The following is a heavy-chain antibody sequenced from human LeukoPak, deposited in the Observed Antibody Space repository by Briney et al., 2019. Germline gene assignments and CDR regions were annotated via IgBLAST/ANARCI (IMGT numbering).Heavy chain of an antibody. Sequence: TASETLSLTCTVSGFSISSGYYWGWFRQPPGQGLEWIGSIYHSGSTYYNLSFKSRVTISLNTSKNYFSLKLNSVTAADTAVYYCARGSTTGTTSYFDPWGQGTLVTVSS. CDR1: GFSISSGYY. CDR3: ARGSTTGTTSYFDP. V-gene: IGHV4-38-2*02. J-gene: IGHJ5*02. D-gene: IGHD1-1*01. CDR2: IYHSGST.